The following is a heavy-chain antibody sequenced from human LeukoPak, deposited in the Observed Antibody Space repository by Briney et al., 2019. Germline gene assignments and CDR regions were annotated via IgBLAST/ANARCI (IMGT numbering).Heavy chain of an antibody. J-gene: IGHJ5*02. CDR3: AKDLLPTPPNYDILTGPGT. V-gene: IGHV3-23*01. CDR1: GFTFSSYA. Sequence: GGSLRLSCAASGFTFSSYAMSWVRQAPGKGLEWVSAISGSGGSTYYADSVKGRFTISRDNSKNTLYLQMNSLRAEDTAVYYCAKDLLPTPPNYDILTGPGTWGQGTLATVSS. CDR2: ISGSGGST. D-gene: IGHD3-9*01.